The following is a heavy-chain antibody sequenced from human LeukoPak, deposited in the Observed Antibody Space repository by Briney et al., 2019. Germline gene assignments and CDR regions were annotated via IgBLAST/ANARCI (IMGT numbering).Heavy chain of an antibody. D-gene: IGHD2-8*02. CDR2: ISYDGSTK. CDR1: GFTFSSYA. V-gene: IGHV3-30*04. CDR3: ARAAAGGFDY. J-gene: IGHJ4*02. Sequence: PGGSLRLSCAASGFTFSSYAIHWVRQAPGKGLEWVALISYDGSTKYSTDSVKGRFTISRDNAKNSLYLQMNSLRAEDTAVYYCARAAAGGFDYWGQGTLVTVSS.